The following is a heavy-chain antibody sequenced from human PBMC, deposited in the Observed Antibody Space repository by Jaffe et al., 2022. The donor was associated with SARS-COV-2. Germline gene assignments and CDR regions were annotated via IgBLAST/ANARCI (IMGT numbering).Heavy chain of an antibody. V-gene: IGHV5-51*01. Sequence: EVQLVQSGAEVKKPGESLKISCKGSGYSFTSYWIGWVRQMPGKGLEWMGIIYPGDSDTRYSPSFQGQVTISADKSISTAYLQWSSLKASDTAMYYCARLSEGSPGVAARDYYGMDVWGQGTTVTVSS. CDR1: GYSFTSYW. CDR3: ARLSEGSPGVAARDYYGMDV. CDR2: IYPGDSDT. D-gene: IGHD6-6*01. J-gene: IGHJ6*02.